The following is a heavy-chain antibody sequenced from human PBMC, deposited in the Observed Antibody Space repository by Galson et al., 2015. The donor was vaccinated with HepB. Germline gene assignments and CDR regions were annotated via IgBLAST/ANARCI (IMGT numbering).Heavy chain of an antibody. CDR3: ARGGPLGTYYFDY. D-gene: IGHD3/OR15-3a*01. CDR2: INGDGSST. Sequence: LRLSCAASGFTFSTSWVHWVRQAPGKGLVWVSRINGDGSSTSYADSVKGRFTISRDNAKNTLYLQMNSLRVEDTAVYYCARGGPLGTYYFDYWGQGILVTVSS. CDR1: GFTFSTSW. J-gene: IGHJ4*02. V-gene: IGHV3-74*01.